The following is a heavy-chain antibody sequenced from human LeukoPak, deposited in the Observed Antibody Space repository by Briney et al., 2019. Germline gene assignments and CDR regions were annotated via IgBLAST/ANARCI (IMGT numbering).Heavy chain of an antibody. Sequence: GASVEVSCKASGYTFTGYYMHWVRQAPGQGLEWMGWINPNSGGTNYAQKFQGRVTMTRDTSISTAYMELSRLRSDDTAVYYCAREEWLVDYFDYWGQGTLVTVSS. CDR2: INPNSGGT. J-gene: IGHJ4*02. CDR1: GYTFTGYY. V-gene: IGHV1-2*02. D-gene: IGHD6-19*01. CDR3: AREEWLVDYFDY.